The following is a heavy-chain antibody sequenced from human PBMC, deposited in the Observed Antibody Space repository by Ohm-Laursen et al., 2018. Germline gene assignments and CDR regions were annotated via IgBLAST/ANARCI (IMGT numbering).Heavy chain of an antibody. Sequence: ASVKVSCKTSGYTFINYDIHWVRQASGQGLEWMGWMNPKNDDTGYAHKFQGRVTMSRNTSISTANLEMTSLRSEDTAVYYCAGEGAYSSGWSGDYWGQGTLVTVSS. CDR3: AGEGAYSSGWSGDY. V-gene: IGHV1-8*01. J-gene: IGHJ4*02. CDR1: GYTFINYD. CDR2: MNPKNDDT. D-gene: IGHD6-19*01.